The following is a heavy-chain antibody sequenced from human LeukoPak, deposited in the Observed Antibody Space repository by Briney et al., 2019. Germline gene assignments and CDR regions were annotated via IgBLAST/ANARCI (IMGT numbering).Heavy chain of an antibody. Sequence: RPGGSLRLSCAASGFTFSSYGMHWVRQAPGKGLEWVAFIRYDGSNKFYADSVKARFTISRDNSGNTVHLQMNSLRAEDTAVYYCARVKAGYYYYMDVWGKGTTVTVSS. CDR1: GFTFSSYG. V-gene: IGHV3-30*02. CDR2: IRYDGSNK. D-gene: IGHD3-10*01. J-gene: IGHJ6*03. CDR3: ARVKAGYYYYMDV.